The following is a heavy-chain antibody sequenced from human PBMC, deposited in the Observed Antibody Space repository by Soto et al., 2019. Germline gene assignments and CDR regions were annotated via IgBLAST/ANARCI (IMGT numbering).Heavy chain of an antibody. D-gene: IGHD3-22*01. V-gene: IGHV3-23*01. Sequence: LRLSCVASGFVFSDYAMSWVRQAPGKGLEWVSAISAGGSDTYYADSVKGRFTISRDNSKNTLYLQMNSLRAEDTAVYYCAKPFRYYDSSPIKFDYWGQGTLVTVSS. CDR2: ISAGGSDT. CDR1: GFVFSDYA. J-gene: IGHJ4*02. CDR3: AKPFRYYDSSPIKFDY.